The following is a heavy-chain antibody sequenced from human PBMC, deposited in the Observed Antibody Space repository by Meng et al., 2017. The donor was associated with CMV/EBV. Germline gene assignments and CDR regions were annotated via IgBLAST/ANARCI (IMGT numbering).Heavy chain of an antibody. CDR3: ARELGRWALDY. CDR1: GFTFSSYA. D-gene: IGHD1-26*01. Sequence: GESLKISCAASGFTFSSYAMHWVRQAPGKGLEWVAIISYDGSIKYYADSVKGRFTISRDNSKNTLYLQMNSLRAEDTAMYYCARELGRWALDYWGQGTLVTVSS. J-gene: IGHJ4*02. CDR2: ISYDGSIK. V-gene: IGHV3-30-3*01.